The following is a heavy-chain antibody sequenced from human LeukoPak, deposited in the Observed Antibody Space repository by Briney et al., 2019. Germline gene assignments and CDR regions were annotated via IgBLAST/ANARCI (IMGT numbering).Heavy chain of an antibody. CDR1: GFTFSSYS. Sequence: GGSPRLSCAASGFTFSSYSMNWVRQAPGKGLEWVSSISSSSSYIYYADSVKGRFTISRDNAKNSLYLQMNSLRAEDTAVYYCARSPVMGFSSGSVDYWGQGTLVTVSS. CDR3: ARSPVMGFSSGSVDY. CDR2: ISSSSSYI. D-gene: IGHD1-26*01. J-gene: IGHJ4*02. V-gene: IGHV3-21*01.